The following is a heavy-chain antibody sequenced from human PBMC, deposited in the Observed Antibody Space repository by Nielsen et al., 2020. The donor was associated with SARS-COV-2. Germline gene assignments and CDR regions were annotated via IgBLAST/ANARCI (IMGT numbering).Heavy chain of an antibody. CDR3: ARGDPIVVRGIDV. CDR1: GGSFSGYY. J-gene: IGHJ6*02. D-gene: IGHD3-10*01. Sequence: GSLRLSCAVYGGSFSGYYWSWIRQTPGKGLEWIVEINHSGSTNYNPSLKSRVTISVDTSKNQFSLKLRSVTAADTAVYCCARGDPIVVRGIDVWGQGTTVTVSS. V-gene: IGHV4-34*01. CDR2: INHSGST.